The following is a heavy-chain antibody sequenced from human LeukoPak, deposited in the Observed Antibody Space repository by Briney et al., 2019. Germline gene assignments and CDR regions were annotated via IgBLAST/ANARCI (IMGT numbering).Heavy chain of an antibody. CDR3: ANDTYQIYCCSTSCYGGFDY. Sequence: PGRSLRLSCAASGFTFSSYGMHWVRQAPGKGLEWVAVISYDGSNKYYADSVKGRFTISRDNSKNTLYLQMNSLRAEDTAVYYCANDTYQIYCCSTSCYGGFDYWGQGTLVTVSS. CDR2: ISYDGSNK. D-gene: IGHD2-2*01. J-gene: IGHJ4*02. CDR1: GFTFSSYG. V-gene: IGHV3-30*18.